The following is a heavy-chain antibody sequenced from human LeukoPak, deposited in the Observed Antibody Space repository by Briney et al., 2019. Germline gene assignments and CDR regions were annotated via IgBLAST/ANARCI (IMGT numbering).Heavy chain of an antibody. CDR3: ARGFIAAEP. Sequence: PSETLSLTCTVSGGSISSSNSYWGWIRQPPGKGLEWIGSIYYSGSTYYNPSLKSRVTISVDTSKNQFSLKLSSVTAADTAMYYCARGFIAAEPWGQGTLVTVSS. CDR1: GGSISSSNSY. J-gene: IGHJ5*02. CDR2: IYYSGST. D-gene: IGHD6-13*01. V-gene: IGHV4-39*01.